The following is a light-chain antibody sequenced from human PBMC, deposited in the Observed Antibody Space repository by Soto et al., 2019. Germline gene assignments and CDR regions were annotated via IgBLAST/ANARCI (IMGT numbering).Light chain of an antibody. CDR3: GSWDSSLSAYV. CDR1: SSNIENNY. V-gene: IGLV1-51*02. J-gene: IGLJ1*01. CDR2: SND. Sequence: QSVLTQPPSASAAPGQRVTISCSGSSSNIENNYVFWHQQLPGTAPKLLIYSNDQRPSGIPDRFSGSKSGTSATLGITGFQTGDEADYYCGSWDSSLSAYVFGTGTKVTVL.